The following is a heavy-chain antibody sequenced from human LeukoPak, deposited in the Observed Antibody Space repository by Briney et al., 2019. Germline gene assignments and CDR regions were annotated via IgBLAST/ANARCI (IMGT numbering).Heavy chain of an antibody. J-gene: IGHJ4*02. D-gene: IGHD5-24*01. CDR1: GGSFSGYY. Sequence: SETLSLTCAVYGGSFSGYYWGWIRQPPGKGLEWIGSIFYSGNTYDNPSLKSRVTISVDTSKNQFSLKLNSVTAADTAVYYCARHRSKWLQSSFDYWGQGTLVTVSS. CDR2: IFYSGNT. V-gene: IGHV4-39*01. CDR3: ARHRSKWLQSSFDY.